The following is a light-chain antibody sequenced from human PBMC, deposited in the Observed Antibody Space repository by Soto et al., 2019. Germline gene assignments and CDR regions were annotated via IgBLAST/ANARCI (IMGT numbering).Light chain of an antibody. CDR1: QDISNY. CDR3: QQYDNLQFT. Sequence: DIQMTQSPYSLSASVGDRVTITCQASQDISNYLNWYQQKTGKAPKLLIYDASNLETGVPSRFSGSGSGTDFTFTISSLQPEDIATYYCQQYDNLQFTFGPGTKVDIK. CDR2: DAS. J-gene: IGKJ3*01. V-gene: IGKV1-33*01.